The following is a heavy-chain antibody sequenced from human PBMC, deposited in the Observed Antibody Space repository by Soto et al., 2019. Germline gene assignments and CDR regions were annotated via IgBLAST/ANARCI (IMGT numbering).Heavy chain of an antibody. J-gene: IGHJ1*01. V-gene: IGHV1-69*13. CDR1: GGTFSSYA. Sequence: ASVKVSCKASGGTFSSYAISWVRQAPGQGDEWMGGITPIFGTANYAQKFQGRVTITADESTSTAYMEMNSLRDEDTAVYYCARDRCYDGTCYSASDSWGQGTLVTVSS. CDR2: ITPIFGTA. D-gene: IGHD2-15*01. CDR3: ARDRCYDGTCYSASDS.